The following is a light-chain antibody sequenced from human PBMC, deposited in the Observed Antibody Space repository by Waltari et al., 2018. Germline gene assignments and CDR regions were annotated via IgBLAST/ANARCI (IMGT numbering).Light chain of an antibody. CDR1: RSVLYSSNYKNY. V-gene: IGKV4-1*01. CDR3: QQYYATPPWT. J-gene: IGKJ1*01. Sequence: DIVMTQSPDSLAVSLGETATITCKSSRSVLYSSNYKNYLAWYQQKPGQPPKLLIYWASIRESGLPDRFSGCGSGTDFTLTISSLQAEDVAVYYCQQYYATPPWTFGQGARVEIK. CDR2: WAS.